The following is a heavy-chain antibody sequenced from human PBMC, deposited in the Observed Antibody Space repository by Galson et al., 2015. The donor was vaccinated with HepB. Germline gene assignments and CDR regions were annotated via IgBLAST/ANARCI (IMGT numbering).Heavy chain of an antibody. D-gene: IGHD5-12*01. Sequence: SVKVSCKASGFTFTDYYIHWVRQAPGQGLEWMGWIQLNNGDTKYAPKFQGRVTMTRDTPISTAYMDLRGLTPDDTAVYYCAKDPYDSTPLDYWGQGTLVTGPS. CDR3: AKDPYDSTPLDY. V-gene: IGHV1-2*02. J-gene: IGHJ4*02. CDR2: IQLNNGDT. CDR1: GFTFTDYY.